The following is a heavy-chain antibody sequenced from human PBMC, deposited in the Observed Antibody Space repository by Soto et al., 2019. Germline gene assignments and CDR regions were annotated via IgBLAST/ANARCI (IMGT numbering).Heavy chain of an antibody. CDR3: ARLYCSASSCYSVGAFDI. J-gene: IGHJ3*02. CDR1: GFTFSSYS. V-gene: IGHV3-33*08. D-gene: IGHD2-15*01. Sequence: VQLVESGGGLVQPGGSLRLSCAASGFTFSSYSMNWVRQAPGKGLEWVALIWFDGSDKYYTESVKGRFTISRDNSKSTLYLQMNSLRAEDTAVYYCARLYCSASSCYSVGAFDIRGQGTMVTVSS. CDR2: IWFDGSDK.